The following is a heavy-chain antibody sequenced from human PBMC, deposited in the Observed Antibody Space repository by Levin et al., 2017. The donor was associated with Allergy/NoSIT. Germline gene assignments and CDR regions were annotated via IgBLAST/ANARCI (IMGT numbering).Heavy chain of an antibody. CDR3: ARDVIAAAGTFDY. J-gene: IGHJ4*02. Sequence: SQTLSLTCTFSGFSLSTSGMRVSWIRQPPGKALEWLARIDWDDDKFYRTSLKTRLTISMDTSKNQVVLTMTNMDPVDTATYYCARDVIAAAGTFDYWGQGTLVTVSS. D-gene: IGHD6-13*01. CDR2: IDWDDDK. V-gene: IGHV2-70*04. CDR1: GFSLSTSGMR.